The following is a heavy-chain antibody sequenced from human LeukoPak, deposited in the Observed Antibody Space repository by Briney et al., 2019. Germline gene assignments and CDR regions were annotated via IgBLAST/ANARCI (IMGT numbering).Heavy chain of an antibody. D-gene: IGHD1-26*01. Sequence: SGTLSLTCGVSGGSISGTNWWSWVRPPPKQGLELIGEISLAGQTNYNPSLNGRVTMSLDKSSNQLSLHLTSVTAADTATYFCSRESGSFCPFGYWGQGTLVIVSS. CDR3: SRESGSFCPFGY. J-gene: IGHJ4*02. V-gene: IGHV4-4*02. CDR2: ISLAGQT. CDR1: GGSISGTNW.